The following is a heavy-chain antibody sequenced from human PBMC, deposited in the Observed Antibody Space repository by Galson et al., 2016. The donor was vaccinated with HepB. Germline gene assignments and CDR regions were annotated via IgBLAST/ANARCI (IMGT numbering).Heavy chain of an antibody. D-gene: IGHD3-16*01. CDR3: AREGRGAYSNTIDS. CDR1: GFTFSDYY. J-gene: IGHJ4*02. CDR2: ISRSSSYI. Sequence: LRLSCAASGFTFSDYYMSWIRQAPGKGLEWISYISRSSSYIIYADSVKGRFTISRDDAKNSLYQQMNSLRAEDTAVYYCAREGRGAYSNTIDSWGQGTLVTVSS. V-gene: IGHV3-11*06.